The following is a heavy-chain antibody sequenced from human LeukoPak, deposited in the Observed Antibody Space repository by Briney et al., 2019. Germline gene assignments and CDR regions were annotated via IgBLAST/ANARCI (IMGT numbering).Heavy chain of an antibody. CDR3: AREGAAGTSYYYYGMDV. J-gene: IGHJ6*02. D-gene: IGHD6-13*01. CDR1: GYTFTSYY. V-gene: IGHV1-46*01. CDR2: INPSGGST. Sequence: GASVKVSCKASGYTFTSYYMHWVRQAPGQGLEWMGIINPSGGSTSYAQEFQGRVTMTRDTSTSTVYMELSSLRSEDTAVYYCAREGAAGTSYYYYGMDVWGQGTTVTVSS.